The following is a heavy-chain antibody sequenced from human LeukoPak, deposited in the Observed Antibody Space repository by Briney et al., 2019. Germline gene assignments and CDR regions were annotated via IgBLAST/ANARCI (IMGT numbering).Heavy chain of an antibody. CDR2: ISYDGRNK. D-gene: IGHD1-20*01. CDR3: ARGTNWSPLDFDY. J-gene: IGHJ4*02. V-gene: IGHV3-30*03. Sequence: GGSLRLSCAASGFTFNNYGMHWVRQAPGKGLEWVAVISYDGRNKHYPDSVKGRFTISRDISTDTLWLQMDSLRTEDTAVYFCARGTNWSPLDFDYWGQGTQVTVSS. CDR1: GFTFNNYG.